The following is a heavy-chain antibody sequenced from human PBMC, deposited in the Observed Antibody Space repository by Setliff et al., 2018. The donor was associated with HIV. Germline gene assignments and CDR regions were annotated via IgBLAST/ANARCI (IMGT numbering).Heavy chain of an antibody. CDR2: FIPMFGST. CDR3: ATDKGTTLSSYYYYYMDV. V-gene: IGHV1-69*13. J-gene: IGHJ6*03. CDR1: GGTFSSHA. Sequence: SVKVSCKAPGGTFSSHAINWVRQAAGQGLEWMGRFIPMFGSTKYAQKFQGRVTITVDGSTGTAYMELNSLKSDDTAVYYCATDKGTTLSSYYYYYMDVWGKGTTVTVSS. D-gene: IGHD4-4*01.